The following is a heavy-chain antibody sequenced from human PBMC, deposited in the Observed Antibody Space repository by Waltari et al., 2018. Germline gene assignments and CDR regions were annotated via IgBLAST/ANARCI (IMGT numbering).Heavy chain of an antibody. CDR2: IYTSGST. CDR1: GGSISSYY. CDR3: ARTSGIAAAGSYWYFDL. V-gene: IGHV4-4*07. Sequence: QVQLQESGPGLVKPSETLSLTCTVSGGSISSYYWSWIRQPAGKGLEWIGRIYTSGSTNYNPSLKSRVTMSVDTSKNQFSLKLSSVTAADTDVYYCARTSGIAAAGSYWYFDLWGRGTLVTVSS. D-gene: IGHD6-13*01. J-gene: IGHJ2*01.